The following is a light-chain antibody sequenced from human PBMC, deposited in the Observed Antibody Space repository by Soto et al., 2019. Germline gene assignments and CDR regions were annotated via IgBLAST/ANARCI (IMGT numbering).Light chain of an antibody. CDR3: QQRSNWPLT. Sequence: EIVLTQSPATLSLSPGEKATLSCRASQSVSSYLAWYQQNPGKAPRLLIYDASNRANGIPARLRGSGSGTDFTLTISSLEPEDFAVYYCQQRSNWPLTFGGGTKVEIK. J-gene: IGKJ4*02. CDR1: QSVSSY. CDR2: DAS. V-gene: IGKV3-11*01.